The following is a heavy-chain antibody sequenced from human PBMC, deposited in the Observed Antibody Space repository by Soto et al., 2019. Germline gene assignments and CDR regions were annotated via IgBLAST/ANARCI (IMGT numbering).Heavy chain of an antibody. D-gene: IGHD3-16*02. CDR3: ARGRPLNYDYVWGSYRTHNWFDP. V-gene: IGHV1-8*01. J-gene: IGHJ5*02. Sequence: GAAVKVSCKASGYTFTSYDINWVLQATGQGLEWMGWMNPNRGNTGYAQKFQGRVTMTRNTSISTAYMELSSLRSEDTAVYYCARGRPLNYDYVWGSYRTHNWFDPWGQGTLVTVSS. CDR1: GYTFTSYD. CDR2: MNPNRGNT.